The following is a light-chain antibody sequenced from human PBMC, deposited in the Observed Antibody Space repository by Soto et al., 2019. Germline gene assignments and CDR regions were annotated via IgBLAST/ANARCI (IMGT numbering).Light chain of an antibody. Sequence: EIVTTQSPATLSVSPGERATLSCRASQSVSSNLAWYQQKPGQAPRLLIYGASTRATGIPARFSGSGSGTEFTLTISSLQSEDFAVYSCQQYNNWPPLTFGGGTKVEIK. CDR2: GAS. J-gene: IGKJ4*01. CDR1: QSVSSN. V-gene: IGKV3-15*01. CDR3: QQYNNWPPLT.